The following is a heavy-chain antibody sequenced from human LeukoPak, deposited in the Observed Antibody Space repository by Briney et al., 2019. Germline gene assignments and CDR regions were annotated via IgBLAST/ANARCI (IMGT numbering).Heavy chain of an antibody. CDR2: LYYTGST. J-gene: IGHJ4*02. D-gene: IGHD5-24*01. Sequence: SETLSLTCAVYGGSFSGYYWGWIRQPPGKGLEWIGSLYYTGSTYYNPSLKSRFTISVDMSKNQFSLRLTSVTAADTAVYYCARVDGYNSVDYWGQGTLVTVSS. CDR3: ARVDGYNSVDY. V-gene: IGHV4-34*01. CDR1: GGSFSGYY.